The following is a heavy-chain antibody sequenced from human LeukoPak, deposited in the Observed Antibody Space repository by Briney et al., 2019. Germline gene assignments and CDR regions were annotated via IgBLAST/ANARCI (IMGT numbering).Heavy chain of an antibody. CDR2: INHSGST. Sequence: PSETLSLTCAVYGGSFSGYYWSWIRQPPGKGLEWIGEINHSGSTNYNPSLKSRVTISVDTSKNQFSLQLNSVTPEDTAVYYCSQTSGWFTSWGQGTLVTVSS. D-gene: IGHD6-19*01. CDR1: GGSFSGYY. V-gene: IGHV4-34*01. CDR3: SQTSGWFTS. J-gene: IGHJ5*02.